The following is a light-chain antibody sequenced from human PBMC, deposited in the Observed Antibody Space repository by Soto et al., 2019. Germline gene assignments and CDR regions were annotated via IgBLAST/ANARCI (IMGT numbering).Light chain of an antibody. Sequence: EIVLTQSPGTLSLSPGERATLSCRASQSVSSTYLAWYQQKPGQAPRLIIYGASNRATGIPDRFSGSGSGTDFTLTISRLEPEDFAVYYCQQYGSSPPFTFGQGTKVEIK. CDR1: QSVSSTY. V-gene: IGKV3-20*01. CDR2: GAS. J-gene: IGKJ2*01. CDR3: QQYGSSPPFT.